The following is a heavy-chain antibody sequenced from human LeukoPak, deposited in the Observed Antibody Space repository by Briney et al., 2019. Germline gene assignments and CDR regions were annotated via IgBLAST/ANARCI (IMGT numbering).Heavy chain of an antibody. D-gene: IGHD1-7*01. J-gene: IGHJ4*02. CDR2: ISGGAGST. Sequence: PGGSLRLSCAASGFTFSSYAMSWVRQAPGKGLEWVSSISGGAGSTYYADSVKGRFTISRDSSKNTLYLQVNSLRAEDTAVYYCARVTGGTKNYFDYWGQGTLVTVSS. V-gene: IGHV3-23*01. CDR3: ARVTGGTKNYFDY. CDR1: GFTFSSYA.